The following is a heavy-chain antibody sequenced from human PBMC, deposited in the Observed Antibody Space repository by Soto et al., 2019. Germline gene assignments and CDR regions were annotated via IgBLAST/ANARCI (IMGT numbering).Heavy chain of an antibody. CDR1: GFTFDDYA. D-gene: IGHD3-3*01. J-gene: IGHJ6*02. CDR2: ISWNSGSI. CDR3: AKDMKASAYYDFWSGYYHYYYYGMDV. Sequence: GGSLRLSCAASGFTFDDYAMHWVRQAPGKGLEWVSGISWNSGSIGYADSVKGRFTISRDNAKNSLYLQMNSLRAEDTALYYCAKDMKASAYYDFWSGYYHYYYYGMDVWGQGTTVTVSS. V-gene: IGHV3-9*01.